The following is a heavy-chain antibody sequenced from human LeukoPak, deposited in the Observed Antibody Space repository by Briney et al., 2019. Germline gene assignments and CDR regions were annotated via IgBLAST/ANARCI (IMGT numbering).Heavy chain of an antibody. J-gene: IGHJ5*02. Sequence: GGSLRLSCASSGFTFSSYAMSWVRQAPGKGLEWVSAISGSGGSTYYADSVKGRFTISRDNSKNTLYLQMNSLRAEDTAVYYCAKNVEVPSWFDPSGQGTLVTVSS. V-gene: IGHV3-23*01. CDR2: ISGSGGST. CDR1: GFTFSSYA. D-gene: IGHD1-7*01. CDR3: AKNVEVPSWFDP.